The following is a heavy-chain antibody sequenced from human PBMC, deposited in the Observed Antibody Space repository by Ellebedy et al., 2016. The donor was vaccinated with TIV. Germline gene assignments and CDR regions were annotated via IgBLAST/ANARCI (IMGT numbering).Heavy chain of an antibody. CDR3: ARGPLRWELPYYYYGMDV. V-gene: IGHV4-59*01. Sequence: SETLSLTCTVSGGSMSSYYWSWIRQPPGKGLEWIGHIYYSGSTNFNPSLKSRVAISVDTSKNQFSLKLSSVTAADTAVYYCARGPLRWELPYYYYGMDVWGQGTTVTVSS. J-gene: IGHJ6*02. CDR2: IYYSGST. CDR1: GGSMSSYY. D-gene: IGHD2-15*01.